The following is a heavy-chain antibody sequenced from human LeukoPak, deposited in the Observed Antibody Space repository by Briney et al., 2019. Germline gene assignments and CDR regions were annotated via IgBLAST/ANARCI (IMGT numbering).Heavy chain of an antibody. Sequence: GGSLRLSCAASGFTVSTNHMSWVRQPAGKGLEWLSVIYTGGTTFYADSVKGRFTISRDNSKNTLYLQMNSLRADDTAVYYCTKLKGWYGEGYCDHWGQGTLVTVSS. V-gene: IGHV3-53*01. D-gene: IGHD3-10*01. CDR1: GFTVSTNH. CDR2: IYTGGTT. J-gene: IGHJ4*02. CDR3: TKLKGWYGEGYCDH.